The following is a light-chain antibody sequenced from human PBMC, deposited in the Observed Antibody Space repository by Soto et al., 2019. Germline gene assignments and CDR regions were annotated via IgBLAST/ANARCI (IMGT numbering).Light chain of an antibody. J-gene: IGLJ2*01. CDR1: SSDVGGYDY. CDR2: DVT. Sequence: QSVLTQPASVSGSPGQSITISCTGTSSDVGGYDYVSWYQQHPGKAPKLMIYDVTNRPSGVSNRFSGSKSGNTASLTISGLQAEDEADYFCSSYTTIGTYVLFSGGTKVTVL. CDR3: SSYTTIGTYVL. V-gene: IGLV2-14*01.